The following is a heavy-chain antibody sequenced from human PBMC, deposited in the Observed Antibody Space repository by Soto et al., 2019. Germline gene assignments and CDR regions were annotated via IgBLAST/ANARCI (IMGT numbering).Heavy chain of an antibody. Sequence: SVKVSCKASGGTFSRYTISWVRQAPGQGLEWMGKIIPILGIANYAQKFQGRVTITADKSTSTAYMELSSLRSEGTAVYYCARDPAGDDAFDIWGQGTMVTVS. CDR2: IIPILGIA. CDR1: GGTFSRYT. D-gene: IGHD2-2*01. CDR3: ARDPAGDDAFDI. V-gene: IGHV1-69*02. J-gene: IGHJ3*02.